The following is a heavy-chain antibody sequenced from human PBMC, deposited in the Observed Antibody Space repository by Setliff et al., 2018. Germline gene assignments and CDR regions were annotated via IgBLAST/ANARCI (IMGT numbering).Heavy chain of an antibody. Sequence: SETLSLTCTVSGGSISSYYWSWIRQPPGKGLEWIGYIYYSGSTNYNPSLKSRVTISVDTSKNQFSLKLSSVTAADTAVYYCAREFAYARGYYVAETLDSWGQGTLVTVSS. CDR1: GGSISSYY. CDR2: IYYSGST. CDR3: AREFAYARGYYVAETLDS. D-gene: IGHD3-10*02. J-gene: IGHJ4*02. V-gene: IGHV4-59*01.